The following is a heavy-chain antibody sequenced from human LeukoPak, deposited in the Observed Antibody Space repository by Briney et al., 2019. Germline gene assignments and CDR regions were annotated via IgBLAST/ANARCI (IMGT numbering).Heavy chain of an antibody. J-gene: IGHJ4*02. CDR2: IRSSRTYI. D-gene: IGHD1-1*01. V-gene: IGHV3-21*03. CDR3: VRGKGADY. Sequence: TGGSLRLSCAASGFTFRTYTMNWVRQAPGKGLEWVSSIRSSRTYIYYGDSVRGRFTISRDDATNSLYLQMNSLRGEDTAVYYCVRGKGADYWGQGTLVTVSS. CDR1: GFTFRTYT.